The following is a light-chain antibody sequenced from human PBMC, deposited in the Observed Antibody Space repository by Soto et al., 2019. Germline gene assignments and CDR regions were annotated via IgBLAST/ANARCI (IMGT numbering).Light chain of an antibody. V-gene: IGKV3-20*01. CDR1: QSVHSGH. J-gene: IGKJ1*01. Sequence: ENVLTQSSDTLSLSPGGRATLSCRASQSVHSGHLAWYQQKPGQAPRLLIYGVSSRATGIPDRFSGSGSGTDFALTISRLEPEDFALYYCQQYGSSPWTFGQGTKVEI. CDR2: GVS. CDR3: QQYGSSPWT.